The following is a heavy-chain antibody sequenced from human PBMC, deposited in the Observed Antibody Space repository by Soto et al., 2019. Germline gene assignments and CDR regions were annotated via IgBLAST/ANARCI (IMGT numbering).Heavy chain of an antibody. CDR2: IYDSGSS. CDR3: AREKGYISGPKNFDY. CDR1: GASISSGDYF. Sequence: PSETLSLTCTVSGASISSGDYFWSWIRQSPGKGLGWIGYIYDSGSSYYNPSLKSRVTMSVDTSKNQFSLKLRSVTAADTAVYYCAREKGYISGPKNFDYWGQGTLVTVSS. D-gene: IGHD5-12*01. V-gene: IGHV4-30-4*01. J-gene: IGHJ4*02.